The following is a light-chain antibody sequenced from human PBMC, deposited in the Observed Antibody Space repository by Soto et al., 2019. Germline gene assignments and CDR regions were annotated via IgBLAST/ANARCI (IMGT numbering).Light chain of an antibody. CDR3: CSYAGSYV. V-gene: IGLV2-23*01. J-gene: IGLJ1*01. Sequence: QSVLTQPASVSGSHGQSITISCTGTSSDVGSYNLVSWYQQHPGKAPKLMIYEGSKRPSGVSNRFSGSKSGNTASLTISGLQAEDEADYYCCSYAGSYVFGTGTKLTVL. CDR2: EGS. CDR1: SSDVGSYNL.